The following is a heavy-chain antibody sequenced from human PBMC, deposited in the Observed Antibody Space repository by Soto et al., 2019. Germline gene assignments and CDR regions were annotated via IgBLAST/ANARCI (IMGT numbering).Heavy chain of an antibody. CDR2: IIPIFGTA. J-gene: IGHJ4*02. Sequence: GASVKVSCKASGGTFSSYAISWVRQAPGQGLEWMGGIIPIFGTANYAQKFQGRVTITADKSTSTAYMELSSLRSEDTAVYYCARRVASGWLYYFDYWGQGTLVTVSS. D-gene: IGHD6-19*01. CDR1: GGTFSSYA. V-gene: IGHV1-69*06. CDR3: ARRVASGWLYYFDY.